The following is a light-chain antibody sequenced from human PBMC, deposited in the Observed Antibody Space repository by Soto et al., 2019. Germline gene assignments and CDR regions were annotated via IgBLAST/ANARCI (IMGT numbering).Light chain of an antibody. CDR1: SSDVGDYDF. CDR3: CSYAGSHTWV. V-gene: IGLV2-11*01. Sequence: QSALTQPRSVSGSPGQSVTISCTGTSSDVGDYDFVSWYQQHPGKVPKLMIFDVSERPSGVPDRFSGSKSGNAASLTISGLQAEDEALYYCCSYAGSHTWVFGGGTKLTVL. J-gene: IGLJ3*02. CDR2: DVS.